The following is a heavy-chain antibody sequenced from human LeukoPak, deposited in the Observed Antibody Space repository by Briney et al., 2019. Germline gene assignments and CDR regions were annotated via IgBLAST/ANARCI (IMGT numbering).Heavy chain of an antibody. D-gene: IGHD1-26*01. CDR1: GFTFSSYT. J-gene: IGHJ3*02. CDR2: ITTSDGNT. Sequence: GGSLRLSCAASGFTFSSYTMSWVRQAPGKGLEWVSTITTSDGNTYYADSVKGRFTVSRDNSKNTLYLQMNSLRAEDTALYYCAKRIVGVLQAFDIWGQGTMVTVSS. CDR3: AKRIVGVLQAFDI. V-gene: IGHV3-23*01.